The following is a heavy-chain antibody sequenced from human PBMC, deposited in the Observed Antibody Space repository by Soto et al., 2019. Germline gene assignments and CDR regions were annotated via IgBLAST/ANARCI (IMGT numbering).Heavy chain of an antibody. D-gene: IGHD5-12*01. V-gene: IGHV4-30-4*01. J-gene: IGHJ4*02. Sequence: SETLSLTCTVSGGSISSGDYYWSWIRQPPGKGLEWIGYIYYSGSTYYNPSLKGRVTISVDTSKNQFSLKLSSVTAADTAVYYCARVGVEMATIFDYWGKGTLVTVSS. CDR1: GGSISSGDYY. CDR2: IYYSGST. CDR3: ARVGVEMATIFDY.